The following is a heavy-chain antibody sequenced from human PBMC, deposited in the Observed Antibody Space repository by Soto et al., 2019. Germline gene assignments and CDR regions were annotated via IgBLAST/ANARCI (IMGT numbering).Heavy chain of an antibody. CDR1: GGSISTSNW. Sequence: QVQLQESGPGLVKPSGTLSLTCAVSGGSISTSNWWSSVRQPPGKGLEWIGEVYHSGSTNYNPSFKSRVAMSVHKSKNYVPGKLNSVTVVDPALYPCGRTSTSGPRYCCGGQGSLVNVSS. V-gene: IGHV4-4*02. CDR2: VYHSGST. J-gene: IGHJ4*02. D-gene: IGHD2-21*01. CDR3: GRTSTSGPRYCC.